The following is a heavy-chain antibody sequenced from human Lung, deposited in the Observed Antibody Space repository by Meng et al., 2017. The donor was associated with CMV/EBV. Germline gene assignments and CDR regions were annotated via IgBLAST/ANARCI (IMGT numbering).Heavy chain of an antibody. D-gene: IGHD2-2*01. CDR2: IYYSGST. CDR3: ARDLGDCSSTSCYYYYGMDV. CDR1: GGSISSYY. J-gene: IGHJ6*02. Sequence: SETLSLXCTVSGGSISSYYWSWIRQPPGKGLEWIGYIYYSGSTNYNPSLKSRVTISVDTSKNQFSLKLSSVTAADTAVYYCARDLGDCSSTSCYYYYGMDVWXQETTVTVSS. V-gene: IGHV4-59*01.